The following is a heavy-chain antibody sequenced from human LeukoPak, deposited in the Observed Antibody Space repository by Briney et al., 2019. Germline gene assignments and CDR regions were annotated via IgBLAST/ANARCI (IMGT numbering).Heavy chain of an antibody. CDR2: INPSNGGA. J-gene: IGHJ4*02. Sequence: ASVKVSCKTSGYTFSDYYMHWVRQVPGQGLEWMGWINPSNGGANYAQTFQGRVTMTRDTSINTAYMELSSLRSEDTAVYYCARGHYCSSTSCPPDYWGQGTLVTVSS. D-gene: IGHD2-2*01. CDR3: ARGHYCSSTSCPPDY. CDR1: GYTFSDYY. V-gene: IGHV1-2*02.